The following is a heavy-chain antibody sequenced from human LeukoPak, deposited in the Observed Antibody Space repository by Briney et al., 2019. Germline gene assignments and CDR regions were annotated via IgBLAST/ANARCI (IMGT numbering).Heavy chain of an antibody. CDR1: GFTFSSYA. Sequence: GGSLRLSCAASGFTFSSYAMHWVRQAPGKGLEWVAIISYDGSNKYYAESVKGRFTISRDNSKNTLYLQMNSLRAEDTAVYYCAKANEEGDAFDIWGQGTMVTVSS. J-gene: IGHJ3*02. CDR2: ISYDGSNK. CDR3: AKANEEGDAFDI. V-gene: IGHV3-30*04.